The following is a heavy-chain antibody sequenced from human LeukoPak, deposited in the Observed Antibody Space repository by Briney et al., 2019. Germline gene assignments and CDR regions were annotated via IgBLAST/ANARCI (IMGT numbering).Heavy chain of an antibody. J-gene: IGHJ4*02. D-gene: IGHD6-13*01. CDR3: ARDLRIAAAVPLGY. CDR2: ISAYNGNT. V-gene: IGHV1-18*01. Sequence: ASVTVSYKASGGTFSSYAISWVRQAPGEGGEWMGWISAYNGNTNYVQKLQRRVTMTTDTSTSTAYMELRSLRSDDTAVYYCARDLRIAAAVPLGYWGQGTLVTVSS. CDR1: GGTFSSYA.